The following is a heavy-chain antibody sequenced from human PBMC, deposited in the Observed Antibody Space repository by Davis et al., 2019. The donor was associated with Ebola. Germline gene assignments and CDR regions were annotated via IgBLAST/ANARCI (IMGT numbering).Heavy chain of an antibody. CDR1: GFTFSSYS. CDR2: ISSSGSTI. CDR3: AREKSRPFDY. J-gene: IGHJ4*02. V-gene: IGHV3-48*04. Sequence: GGSLRLSCAASGFTFSSYSMNWVRQAPGKGLEWVSYISSSGSTIYYADSVKGRFTISRDNAKNSLYLQMNSLRAEDTAVYYCAREKSRPFDYWGQGTLVTVSS.